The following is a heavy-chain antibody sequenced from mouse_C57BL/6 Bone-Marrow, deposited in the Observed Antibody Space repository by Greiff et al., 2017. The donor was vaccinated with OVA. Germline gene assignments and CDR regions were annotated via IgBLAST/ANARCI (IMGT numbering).Heavy chain of an antibody. CDR3: AREGSYGSSYVGWYVDV. V-gene: IGHV1-72*01. CDR2: IDPNSGGT. CDR1: GYTFTRYW. Sequence: KLSCKASGYTFTRYWMHWVKQRPGRGLEWIGRIDPNSGGTKYNEKFKSKATLTVDKPSSTAYMQLSSLTSEDSAVYYCAREGSYGSSYVGWYVDVWGTGTTVTVSS. D-gene: IGHD1-1*01. J-gene: IGHJ1*03.